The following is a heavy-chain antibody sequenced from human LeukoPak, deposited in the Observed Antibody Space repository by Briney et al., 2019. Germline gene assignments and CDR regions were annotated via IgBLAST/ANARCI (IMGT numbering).Heavy chain of an antibody. CDR2: IYTRGST. D-gene: IGHD3-22*01. J-gene: IGHJ3*02. Sequence: KPSETLSLTCTVSGDSIISGSYYWSWIRQPAGKGLEWIGRIYTRGSTNYNPSLKSRVTISVDTSKNQFSLKLSSVTAADTAVYYCARSGYYDTSGSRDAFDIWGQGTTVTVSS. CDR3: ARSGYYDTSGSRDAFDI. CDR1: GDSIISGSYY. V-gene: IGHV4-61*02.